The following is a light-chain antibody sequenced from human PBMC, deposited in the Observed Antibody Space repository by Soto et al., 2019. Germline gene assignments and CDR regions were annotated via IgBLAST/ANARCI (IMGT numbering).Light chain of an antibody. CDR3: CSYAGSLVV. V-gene: IGLV2-23*01. CDR1: SSDVGSYNL. J-gene: IGLJ2*01. CDR2: EGS. Sequence: QSALTQPASVSGSPGQSITISCTGTSSDVGSYNLVSWYQQHPGKAPKLMIYEGSKRPSGVSNRFSGSKSGNTASLTISGLQAEDEADYYCCSYAGSLVVFGGGTTVTVL.